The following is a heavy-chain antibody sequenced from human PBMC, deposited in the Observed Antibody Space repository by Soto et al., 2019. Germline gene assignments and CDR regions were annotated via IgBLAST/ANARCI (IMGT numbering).Heavy chain of an antibody. J-gene: IGHJ6*02. CDR2: IGTAGDT. CDR1: GFTFSSYD. V-gene: IGHV3-13*01. CDR3: ARGPLRYGPPPGMDV. Sequence: EVQLVESGGGLVQPGGSLRLSCAASGFTFSSYDMHWVRQATGKGLEWVSAIGTAGDTYYPGSVKGRFTISRENAKNSFDLQMNSLRAEDTAVYYCARGPLRYGPPPGMDVWGQGTTVTVSS. D-gene: IGHD3-9*01.